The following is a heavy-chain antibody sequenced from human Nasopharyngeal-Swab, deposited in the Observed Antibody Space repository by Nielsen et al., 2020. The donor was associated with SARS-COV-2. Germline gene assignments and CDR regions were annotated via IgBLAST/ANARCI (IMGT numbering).Heavy chain of an antibody. CDR1: GGSFSSSY. CDR3: ATYSSTRKYYMEV. J-gene: IGHJ6*03. Sequence: SETLFLTCAVYGGSFSSSYWTWIRQPPGKGLEWIGDINQSGGTNYNPSLKSRVTISTDTSKNQFSLNLDSLNAADTATYYCATYSSTRKYYMEVWGTGTTVTVSS. CDR2: INQSGGT. V-gene: IGHV4-34*01. D-gene: IGHD6-13*01.